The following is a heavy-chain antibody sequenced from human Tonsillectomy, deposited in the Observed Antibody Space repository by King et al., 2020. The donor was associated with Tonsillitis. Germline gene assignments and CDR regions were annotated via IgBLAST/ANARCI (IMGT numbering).Heavy chain of an antibody. J-gene: IGHJ3*02. Sequence: VQLVESGGGVVQPGRSLTLSCAASGFTFSTYVMHWVRQAPGKGLEWVALRWYDGSDKYYADSVKGRFTISRDNSKNTLYLLMNSLRAEDTAVYYCARELLEAGDDFDIWGQGTMVTVSS. CDR3: ARELLEAGDDFDI. D-gene: IGHD1-1*01. CDR2: RWYDGSDK. V-gene: IGHV3-33*08. CDR1: GFTFSTYV.